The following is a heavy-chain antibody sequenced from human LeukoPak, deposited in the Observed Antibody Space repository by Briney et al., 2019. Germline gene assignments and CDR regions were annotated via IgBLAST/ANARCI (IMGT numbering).Heavy chain of an antibody. D-gene: IGHD1-26*01. V-gene: IGHV1-69*05. CDR1: GGTFSSYA. CDR2: IIPIFGTA. J-gene: IGHJ4*02. Sequence: ASVKVSCKASGGTFSSYAISWVRQAPGQGLEWMGGIIPIFGTANYAQKLQGRVTMTTDTSTSTAYMELRSLRSDDTAVYYCARTEYSGSYPSVGWGQGTLVTVSS. CDR3: ARTEYSGSYPSVG.